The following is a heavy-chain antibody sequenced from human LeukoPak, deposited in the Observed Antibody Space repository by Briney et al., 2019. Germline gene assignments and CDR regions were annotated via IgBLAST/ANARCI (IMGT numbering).Heavy chain of an antibody. V-gene: IGHV3-9*01. CDR1: GFTFDDYA. CDR2: ISWNSGSI. Sequence: SGGSLRLSCAASGFTFDDYAMHWVRQAPGKGLEWVSGISWNSGSIGYADSVKGRFTISRDNSKNTLYLQMNSLRPEDAAVYYCARDRHVYYDILTGYASYFEYWGQGALVTVSS. CDR3: ARDRHVYYDILTGYASYFEY. J-gene: IGHJ4*02. D-gene: IGHD3-9*01.